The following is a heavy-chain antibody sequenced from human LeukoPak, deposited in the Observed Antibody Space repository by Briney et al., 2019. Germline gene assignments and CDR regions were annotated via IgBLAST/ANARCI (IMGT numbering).Heavy chain of an antibody. CDR3: ARRAQYYGSGSYYPQTFDY. Sequence: GASVKVSCKASGYTFTSYYMHWVRQAPGQGLEWMGIINPSGGSTSYAQKFQGRVTMTRDTSTSTVYMELSSLRSEDTAVYYCARRAQYYGSGSYYPQTFDYWGQGTLVTVSS. CDR1: GYTFTSYY. CDR2: INPSGGST. J-gene: IGHJ4*02. D-gene: IGHD3-10*01. V-gene: IGHV1-46*01.